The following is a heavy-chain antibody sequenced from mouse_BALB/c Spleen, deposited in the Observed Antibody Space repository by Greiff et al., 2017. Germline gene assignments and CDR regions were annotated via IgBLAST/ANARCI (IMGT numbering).Heavy chain of an antibody. V-gene: IGHV5-6-5*01. Sequence: EVKLMESGGGLVKPGGSLKLSCAASGFTFSDYYMYWVRQTPEKRLEWVASISSGGSTYYPDSVKGRFTISRDNARNILYLQMSSLRSEDTAMYYCARAGPMGSRWLLPLPMDYWGQGTSVTVSS. CDR3: ARAGPMGSRWLLPLPMDY. CDR1: GFTFSDYY. D-gene: IGHD2-3*01. J-gene: IGHJ4*01. CDR2: ISSGGST.